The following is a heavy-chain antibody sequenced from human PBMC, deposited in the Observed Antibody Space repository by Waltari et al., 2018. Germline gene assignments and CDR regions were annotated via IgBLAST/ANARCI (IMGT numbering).Heavy chain of an antibody. CDR2: INTYGSIT. Sequence: QLVEYGGGLVQPGGSLKPSCAASGFTFSNFWLSWVRQAPGKGLLSVAHINTYGSITNYAESVKGRFTISRDNAKNTLFLQMNSLRAEDTARYYCVLYSSEFLGDCWGRGTLVTVSS. D-gene: IGHD6-25*01. J-gene: IGHJ4*02. V-gene: IGHV3-74*01. CDR1: GFTFSNFW. CDR3: VLYSSEFLGDC.